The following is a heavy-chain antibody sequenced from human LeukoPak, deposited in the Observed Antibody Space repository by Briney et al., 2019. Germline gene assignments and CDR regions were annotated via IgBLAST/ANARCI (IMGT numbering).Heavy chain of an antibody. CDR2: IRSKANSYAT. CDR1: GFTFSGSA. V-gene: IGHV3-73*01. Sequence: GGSLRLSCAASGFTFSGSAMHWVRQASGKGLEWVGRIRSKANSYATAYAASVKGRFTISRDDSKNTAYLQMNSLKTEDTAVYYCRVAVDIVATSDAFDIWGQGTMVTVSS. D-gene: IGHD5-12*01. J-gene: IGHJ3*02. CDR3: RVAVDIVATSDAFDI.